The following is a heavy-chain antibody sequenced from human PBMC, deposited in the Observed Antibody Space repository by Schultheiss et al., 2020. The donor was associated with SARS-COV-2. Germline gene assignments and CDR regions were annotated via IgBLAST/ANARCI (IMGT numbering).Heavy chain of an antibody. CDR1: GESFSGYY. J-gene: IGHJ6*02. V-gene: IGHV4-34*01. Sequence: SETLSLTCAVYGESFSGYYWSWIRQPPGKGLEWIGEINHSGSTNYNPSLKSRVTISVDTSKNQFSLKVSSVTAADTAVYYCARGKPVTTFYYYYGMDVWGQGTTVTVSS. CDR3: ARGKPVTTFYYYYGMDV. CDR2: INHSGST. D-gene: IGHD4-17*01.